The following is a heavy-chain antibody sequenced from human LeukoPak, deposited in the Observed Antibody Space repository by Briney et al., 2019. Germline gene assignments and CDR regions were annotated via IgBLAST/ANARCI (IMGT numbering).Heavy chain of an antibody. CDR3: AKASFGVVIIDAFDI. D-gene: IGHD3-3*01. Sequence: GGSLRLSCAASGFIFSTYGMHWVRQAPGKGLQWVVVISYDGSNKYYTDSVKGRFTISRDNSKKTLYLQMNSLRAEDTAVYYCAKASFGVVIIDAFDIWGQGTMVTVSS. J-gene: IGHJ3*02. CDR1: GFIFSTYG. V-gene: IGHV3-30*18. CDR2: ISYDGSNK.